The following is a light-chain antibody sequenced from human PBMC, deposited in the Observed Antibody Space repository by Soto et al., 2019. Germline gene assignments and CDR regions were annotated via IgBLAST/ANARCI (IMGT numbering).Light chain of an antibody. Sequence: DIQMTQSPSSLSASVGDRVTITCRASQSISIYLNWYQQTPGKAPKLLIYGASTLQSGVPSRFSGSGSGTDFTLTISSLQPEDFATYYCQQTCSPPWTFGQGTKVEIK. CDR3: QQTCSPPWT. J-gene: IGKJ1*01. V-gene: IGKV1-39*01. CDR1: QSISIY. CDR2: GAS.